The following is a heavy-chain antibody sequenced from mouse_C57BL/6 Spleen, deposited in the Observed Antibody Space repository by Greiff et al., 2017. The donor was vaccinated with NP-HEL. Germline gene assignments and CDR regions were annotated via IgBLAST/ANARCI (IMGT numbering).Heavy chain of an antibody. D-gene: IGHD1-1*01. V-gene: IGHV5-12*01. Sequence: DVKLVESGGGLVQPGGSLKLSCAASGFTFSDYYMYWVRQTPEKRLEWVAYISNGGGSTYYPDTVKGRSTIPIDNAKNTLYLQMSRLKSEDTAMYSCARRGYYGSSYYAMDYWGQGTSVTVSS. CDR2: ISNGGGST. CDR1: GFTFSDYY. J-gene: IGHJ4*01. CDR3: ARRGYYGSSYYAMDY.